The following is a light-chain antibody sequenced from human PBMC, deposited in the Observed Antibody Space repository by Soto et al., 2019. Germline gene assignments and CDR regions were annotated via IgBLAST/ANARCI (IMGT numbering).Light chain of an antibody. V-gene: IGKV1-12*02. CDR2: AAS. J-gene: IGKJ1*01. CDR3: QQANSFPWT. Sequence: DIQMTQSPSSVSASVGDRVTITCRASQGTSSWLAWYQQKPGKAPKLLIYAASNLQSGVPSRFSGSRSGTAFTLTISSLQPEDFATYYCQQANSFPWTFGQGTKVEI. CDR1: QGTSSW.